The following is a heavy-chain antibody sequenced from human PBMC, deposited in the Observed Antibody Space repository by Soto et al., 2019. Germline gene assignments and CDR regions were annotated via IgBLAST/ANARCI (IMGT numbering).Heavy chain of an antibody. CDR1: GGSISSYY. V-gene: IGHV4-59*01. D-gene: IGHD6-19*01. J-gene: IGHJ4*02. Sequence: SETLSLTCTVSGGSISSYYWSWIRQPPGKGLEWIGYIYYSGSTNYKPSLKSRVTISVDTSKNQFSLKLSSVTAADTAVYYCARDSGAGTDYWGQGTLVTVSS. CDR3: ARDSGAGTDY. CDR2: IYYSGST.